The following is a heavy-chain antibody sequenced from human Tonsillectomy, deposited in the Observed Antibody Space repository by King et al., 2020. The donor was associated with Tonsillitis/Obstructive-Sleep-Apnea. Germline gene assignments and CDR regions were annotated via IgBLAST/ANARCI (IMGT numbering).Heavy chain of an antibody. Sequence: VQLVESGAEVKKPGASVKVSCKASGYTFTSYYMHWVRQAPGQGLEWMGIINPSGGSTSYAQKVQGRVTMTRDTSTSTVYMELSSLRSEDTAVYYCARGQRDYVFWSGYRNGGNYSSYYGVDVWGQGTTGTVSS. V-gene: IGHV1-46*01. CDR3: ARGQRDYVFWSGYRNGGNYSSYYGVDV. D-gene: IGHD3-3*01. J-gene: IGHJ6*02. CDR1: GYTFTSYY. CDR2: INPSGGST.